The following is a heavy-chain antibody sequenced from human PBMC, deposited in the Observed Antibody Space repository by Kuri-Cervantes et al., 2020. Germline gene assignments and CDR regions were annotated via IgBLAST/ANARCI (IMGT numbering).Heavy chain of an antibody. CDR2: IYYSGST. J-gene: IGHJ4*02. D-gene: IGHD6-13*01. CDR3: ARRGIAAAAPFDY. CDR1: GGSISSGGYY. V-gene: IGHV4-31*03. Sequence: LSLTCTVSGGSISSGGYYWSWIRQHPGKGLEWIGYIYYSGSTYYNPSLKSRVTISVDTSKNQFSLKLSSVTAADTAVYYCARRGIAAAAPFDYWGQGTLVTVSS.